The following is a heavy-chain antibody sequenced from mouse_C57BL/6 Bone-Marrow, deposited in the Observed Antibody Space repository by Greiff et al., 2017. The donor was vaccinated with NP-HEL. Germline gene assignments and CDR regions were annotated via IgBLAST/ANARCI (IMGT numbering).Heavy chain of an antibody. D-gene: IGHD1-1*01. CDR3: TTWGTTVVAKDWYFDV. J-gene: IGHJ1*03. CDR1: GFNIKDDY. V-gene: IGHV14-4*01. CDR2: IDPENGDT. Sequence: VQLQQSGAELVRPGASVKLSCTASGFNIKDDYMHWVKQRPEQGLEWIGWIDPENGDTEYASKFQGKATITADTSSNTAYLQLSSLTSEDTAVYYCTTWGTTVVAKDWYFDVWGTGTTVTVSS.